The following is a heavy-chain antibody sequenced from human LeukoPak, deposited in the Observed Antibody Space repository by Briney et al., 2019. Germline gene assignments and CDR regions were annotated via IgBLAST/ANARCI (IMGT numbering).Heavy chain of an antibody. CDR3: AREAYGSGYQKVFDY. D-gene: IGHD3-10*01. CDR1: GFTFDDYG. J-gene: IGHJ4*02. Sequence: GGSLRLSCAASGFTFDDYGMSWVRQAPGKGLEWVSGINFNGGSTGYADSVKGRFTISRDNAKKSLYLQMNSLRAEDTALYYCAREAYGSGYQKVFDYWGQGTLVTVSS. V-gene: IGHV3-20*04. CDR2: INFNGGST.